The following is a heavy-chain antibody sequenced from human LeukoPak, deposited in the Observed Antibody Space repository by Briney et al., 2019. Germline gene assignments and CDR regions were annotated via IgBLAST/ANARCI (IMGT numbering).Heavy chain of an antibody. D-gene: IGHD1-26*01. CDR2: INHSGST. J-gene: IGHJ4*02. V-gene: IGHV4-34*01. CDR1: GGSFSGYY. Sequence: SETLSLTCAVYGGSFSGYYCSWIRQPPGKGLEWIGEINHSGSTNYNPSLKSRVTISVDTSKNQFSLKLSSVTAADTAVYYCARDSGSYLIDYWGQGTLVTVSS. CDR3: ARDSGSYLIDY.